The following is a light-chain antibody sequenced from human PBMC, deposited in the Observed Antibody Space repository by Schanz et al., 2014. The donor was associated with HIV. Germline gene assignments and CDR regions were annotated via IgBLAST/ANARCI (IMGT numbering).Light chain of an antibody. CDR1: SSNVGAGFD. V-gene: IGLV1-40*01. J-gene: IGLJ2*01. CDR3: QSYDKSLSVVI. Sequence: QSVLTQPPSVSGAPGQRVTIPCSGSSSNVGAGFDVHWYQQALGKAPTLLIYTNDNRPSGVPDRYSGSKSGTSASLAITGLQAEDEADYYCQSYDKSLSVVIFGGGTKLTVL. CDR2: TND.